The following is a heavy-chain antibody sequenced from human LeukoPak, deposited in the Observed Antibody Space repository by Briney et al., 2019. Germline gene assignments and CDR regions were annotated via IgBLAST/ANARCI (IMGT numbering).Heavy chain of an antibody. V-gene: IGHV4-31*03. J-gene: IGHJ4*02. D-gene: IGHD2-15*01. CDR1: GGSISSSDYY. Sequence: PSETLSLTCTVSGGSISSSDYYWSWIRQHPGKGLEWIGYIHYSGSTYYNPSLKSGVTISVDTSKQQFSLNLSSVTAAATAVYYCARVGVAAKSSRYFDYWGQGTLVPVSS. CDR2: IHYSGST. CDR3: ARVGVAAKSSRYFDY.